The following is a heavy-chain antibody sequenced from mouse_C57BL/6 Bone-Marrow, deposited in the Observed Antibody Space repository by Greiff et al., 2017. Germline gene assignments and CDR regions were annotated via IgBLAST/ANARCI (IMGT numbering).Heavy chain of an antibody. J-gene: IGHJ1*03. CDR2: IYPGGGYT. D-gene: IGHD2-4*01. Sequence: VKLQQSGAELVRPGTSVKMSCKASGYTFTNYWIGWAKQRPGHGLEWIGDIYPGGGYTNYNEKFKGKATLTADKSSSTAYMQFSSLTSEDSAIYYCARRGITRYFDVWGTGTTVTVSS. CDR3: ARRGITRYFDV. V-gene: IGHV1-63*01. CDR1: GYTFTNYW.